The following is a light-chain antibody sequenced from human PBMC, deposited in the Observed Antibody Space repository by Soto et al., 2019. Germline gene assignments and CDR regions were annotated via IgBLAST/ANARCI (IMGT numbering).Light chain of an antibody. V-gene: IGLV2-14*01. Sequence: HSALTQPASVSGSPGQSITISCTGTSSDVGAYIYVSWYQHHPGKAPRLIIYEVSNRPSGVSNRFSGSKSDNTASLTISGLQAEDEADYYCSSYTTTNTLVFGGGTKVTVL. J-gene: IGLJ3*02. CDR3: SSYTTTNTLV. CDR1: SSDVGAYIY. CDR2: EVS.